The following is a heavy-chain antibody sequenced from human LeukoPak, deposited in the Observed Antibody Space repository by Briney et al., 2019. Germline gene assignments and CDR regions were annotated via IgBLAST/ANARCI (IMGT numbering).Heavy chain of an antibody. J-gene: IGHJ4*02. V-gene: IGHV3-23*01. Sequence: GGFLRLSCAASGFTFSSYSMNWVRQAPGKGLEWVSAISGSGGSTYYADSVKGRFTISRDNSKNTLYLQMNSLRAEDTAVYYCAKGPSGSSMFDYWGQGTLVTVSS. CDR2: ISGSGGST. CDR1: GFTFSSYS. CDR3: AKGPSGSSMFDY. D-gene: IGHD1-26*01.